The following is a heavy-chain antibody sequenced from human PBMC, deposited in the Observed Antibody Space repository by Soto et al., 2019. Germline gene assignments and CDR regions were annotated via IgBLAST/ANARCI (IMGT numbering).Heavy chain of an antibody. CDR2: INGYNGNT. V-gene: IGHV1-18*01. Sequence: QVQLVQSGAEVKKPGASVKVSCKASGYTFTTYGISRVRQAPGQGLEWMGWINGYNGNTNYAQKLQGRVTTTTDTSTSTAYMELRSLRSDDTAVYYCARYPVAGTYFDYWGQGTLVTVSS. CDR3: ARYPVAGTYFDY. J-gene: IGHJ4*02. CDR1: GYTFTTYG. D-gene: IGHD6-19*01.